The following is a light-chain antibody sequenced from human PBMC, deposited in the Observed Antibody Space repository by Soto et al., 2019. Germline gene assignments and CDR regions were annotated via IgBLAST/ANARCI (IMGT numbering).Light chain of an antibody. CDR1: QSVRNN. CDR2: DVS. Sequence: DIVMTQSPATLSVSPGERATLSCRASQSVRNNLAWYQQKPGQAPRXIIYDVSNRAAGIPARFSVIWYGTAGNLKLCRLETEDGSVYYGQQRSHWPITFGQGTRLDIK. V-gene: IGKV3-11*01. CDR3: QQRSHWPIT. J-gene: IGKJ5*01.